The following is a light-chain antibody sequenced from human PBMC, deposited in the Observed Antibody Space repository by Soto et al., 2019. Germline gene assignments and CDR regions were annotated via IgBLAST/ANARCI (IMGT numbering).Light chain of an antibody. CDR2: EVT. V-gene: IGLV2-23*02. CDR1: SSDIGTYNL. Sequence: QSALTQPASVSGSPGQSITISCTGTSSDIGTYNLVSWYQHYPGKAPKLMIYEVTRRPSGVPDRIFGSKYDTTASLTVSGLQAEDEADYYCSSFAGTNSFVFGTGTKLTVL. CDR3: SSFAGTNSFV. J-gene: IGLJ1*01.